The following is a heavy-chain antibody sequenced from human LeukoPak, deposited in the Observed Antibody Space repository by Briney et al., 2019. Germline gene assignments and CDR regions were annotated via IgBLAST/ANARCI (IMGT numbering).Heavy chain of an antibody. V-gene: IGHV1-8*01. Sequence: ASVKVSCKASGYTFTSYDINWVRQATGQGLEWMGWMNPNSGNTGYAQKFQGRVTMTRNTSISTAYMELSSLRSKDTAVYYCARGKKYQLLYYYYYMDVWGKGTTVTVSS. CDR1: GYTFTSYD. CDR3: ARGKKYQLLYYYYYMDV. D-gene: IGHD2-2*01. J-gene: IGHJ6*03. CDR2: MNPNSGNT.